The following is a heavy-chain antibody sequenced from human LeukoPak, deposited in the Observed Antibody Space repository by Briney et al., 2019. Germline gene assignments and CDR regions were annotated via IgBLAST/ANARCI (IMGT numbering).Heavy chain of an antibody. CDR2: IYYSGST. D-gene: IGHD2-8*01. J-gene: IGHJ2*01. CDR1: GGSFSGDY. V-gene: IGHV4-59*01. Sequence: SENLSLTCAVYGGSFSGDYWSWIRQPPGKGLEWIGYIYYSGSTNYNPSLKSRVTISVDTSKNQFSLKLSSVTAADTAVYYCARSYCTNGECYPFYWYFDLWGRGTLVTVSS. CDR3: ARSYCTNGECYPFYWYFDL.